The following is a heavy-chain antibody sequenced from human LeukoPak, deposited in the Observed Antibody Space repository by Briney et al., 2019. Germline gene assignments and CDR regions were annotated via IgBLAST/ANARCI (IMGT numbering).Heavy chain of an antibody. CDR2: IRGSGGST. J-gene: IGHJ6*02. Sequence: GGSLRLSCAASGFTFSSYAMSWVRQAPGKGLEWVSAIRGSGGSTYYADSVKGRFTISRDNSKNTLYLQMNSLRAEDTAVYYCAPRPHDNSGYSRLYYYYYGMDVWGQGTTVTVSS. CDR3: APRPHDNSGYSRLYYYYYGMDV. D-gene: IGHD3-22*01. CDR1: GFTFSSYA. V-gene: IGHV3-23*01.